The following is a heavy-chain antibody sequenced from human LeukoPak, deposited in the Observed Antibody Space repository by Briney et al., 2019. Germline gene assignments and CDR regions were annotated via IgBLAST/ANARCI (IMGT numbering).Heavy chain of an antibody. CDR2: ISYDGSNK. J-gene: IGHJ1*01. D-gene: IGHD5-12*01. CDR3: AKESAGSGYSGYDYFEYFQH. Sequence: GGSLRLSCAASGFTFGSYGMHWVRQAPGKGLEWVAVISYDGSNKYYADSVKGRFTISRDNSKNTLYLQMNSLRAEDTAVYYCAKESAGSGYSGYDYFEYFQHWGQGTLVTVSS. CDR1: GFTFGSYG. V-gene: IGHV3-30*18.